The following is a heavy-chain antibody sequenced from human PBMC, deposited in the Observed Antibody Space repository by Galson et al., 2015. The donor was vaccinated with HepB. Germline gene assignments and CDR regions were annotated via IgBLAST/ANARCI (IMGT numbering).Heavy chain of an antibody. CDR2: IWYDGSNK. CDR1: GFTFSSYG. D-gene: IGHD2-2*01. V-gene: IGHV3-33*08. J-gene: IGHJ4*02. CDR3: ARAGPEVVPAAFDY. Sequence: SLRLSCAASGFTFSSYGMHWVRQAPGKGLEWVAVIWYDGSNKYYADSVKGRFTISRDNSKNTLYLQMNSLRAEDTAVYYCARAGPEVVPAAFDYWGQGTLVTVSS.